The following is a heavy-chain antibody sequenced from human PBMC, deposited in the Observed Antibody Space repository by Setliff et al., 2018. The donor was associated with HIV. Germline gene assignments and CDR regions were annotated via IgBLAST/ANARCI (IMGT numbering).Heavy chain of an antibody. D-gene: IGHD2-8*01. V-gene: IGHV4-61*08. Sequence: SETLSLTCSVTGDSVNNGGFFWNWIRQTPGKGLEWISNVYYRGSTKYNPSLKSRVTLSVDTSKNQFDLKVNSVTAADTAVYYCARGTLNYLDYWGQGALVTVSS. CDR2: VYYRGST. J-gene: IGHJ4*02. CDR3: ARGTLNYLDY. CDR1: GDSVNNGGFF.